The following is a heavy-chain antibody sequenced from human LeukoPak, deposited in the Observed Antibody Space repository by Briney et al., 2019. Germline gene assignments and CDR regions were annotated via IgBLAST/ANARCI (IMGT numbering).Heavy chain of an antibody. Sequence: PGGSLRLSCAASGFTVSSNYMSWVRQAPGRGPEWVSVIYSGGSTYYADSVKGRFTISRDNSKNTLYLQMNSLRAEDTAVYYCARVATSYNYYGMDVWGQGTTVTVSS. J-gene: IGHJ6*02. CDR1: GFTVSSNY. D-gene: IGHD5-12*01. CDR3: ARVATSYNYYGMDV. V-gene: IGHV3-66*01. CDR2: IYSGGST.